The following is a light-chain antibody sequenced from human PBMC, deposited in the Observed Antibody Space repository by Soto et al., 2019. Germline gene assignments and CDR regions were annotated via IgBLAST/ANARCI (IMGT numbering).Light chain of an antibody. CDR3: QSYDSSLSAYV. Sequence: QSALTQPPSVSGAPGQSVTISCTGSSSNIGAGYDVHWYQQLPGTAPKLLIYDNRNRPSGVPDRFSGSKSGTSASLAITGLQAEDEADYYCQSYDSSLSAYVFGTGTKLTVL. V-gene: IGLV1-40*01. CDR2: DNR. J-gene: IGLJ1*01. CDR1: SSNIGAGYD.